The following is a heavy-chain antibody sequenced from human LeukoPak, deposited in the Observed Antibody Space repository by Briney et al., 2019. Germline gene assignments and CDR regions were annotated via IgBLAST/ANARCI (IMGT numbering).Heavy chain of an antibody. V-gene: IGHV3-30*18. CDR1: GFTFSSYG. D-gene: IGHD4-17*01. CDR3: AKGFDYGDYLDY. J-gene: IGHJ4*02. Sequence: GGSLRLSCAASGFTFSSYGMHWVRQAPGKGLEWVAVISYDGGNKYYADSVKGRFTISRDNSKNTLYLQMNSLRAEDTAVYYCAKGFDYGDYLDYWGQGTLVTVSS. CDR2: ISYDGGNK.